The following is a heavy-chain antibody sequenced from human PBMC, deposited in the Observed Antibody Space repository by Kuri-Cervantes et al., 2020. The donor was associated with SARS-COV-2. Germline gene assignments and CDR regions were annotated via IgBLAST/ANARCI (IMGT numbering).Heavy chain of an antibody. CDR3: ARDGTPKSWGSAFDI. D-gene: IGHD7-27*01. CDR1: GGSISSGDYY. CDR2: ISFSGDT. Sequence: LRLSCSVSGGSISSGDYYWSWIRQPPGKGLEWIGYISFSGDTYSSPSLKSRLTISVDTSKNQFSLKLSSVTAADTAVYYCARDGTPKSWGSAFDIWGQGTMVTVSS. J-gene: IGHJ3*02. V-gene: IGHV4-30-4*01.